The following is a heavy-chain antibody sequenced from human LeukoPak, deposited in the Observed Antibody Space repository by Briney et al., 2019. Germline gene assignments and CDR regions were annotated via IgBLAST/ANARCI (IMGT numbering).Heavy chain of an antibody. J-gene: IGHJ6*03. V-gene: IGHV3-21*04. CDR1: GFTFSSYS. D-gene: IGHD1-1*01. CDR2: ISSSSSYL. Sequence: GGSLRLSCAASGFTFSSYSMTWVRQAPGKGLERVSSISSSSSYLYYAASVKGRFTISRDNAKNSLYLQMNSLRAEDTALYYCARASASNWNRPTYYYYYMDVWGKGTTVTVSS. CDR3: ARASASNWNRPTYYYYYMDV.